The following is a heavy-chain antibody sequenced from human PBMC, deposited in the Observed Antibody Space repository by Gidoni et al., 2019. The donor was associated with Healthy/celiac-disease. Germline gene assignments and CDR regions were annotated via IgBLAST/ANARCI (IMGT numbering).Heavy chain of an antibody. D-gene: IGHD5-18*01. CDR1: GFTFSSYS. J-gene: IGHJ3*02. V-gene: IGHV3-48*04. CDR3: ARDSGGIQLRPDAFDI. Sequence: EVQLVESGGGLVQPGGSLRLSCAASGFTFSSYSMNWVRQAPGKGLEWVSYISSSSSTIYYADSVKGRFTISRDNAKNSLYLQMNSLRAEDTAVYYCARDSGGIQLRPDAFDIWGQGTMVTVSS. CDR2: ISSSSSTI.